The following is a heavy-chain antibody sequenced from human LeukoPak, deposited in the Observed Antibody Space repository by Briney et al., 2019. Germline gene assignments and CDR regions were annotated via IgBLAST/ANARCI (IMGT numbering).Heavy chain of an antibody. Sequence: SETLSLTCAVYGGSFSGYYWSWIRQPPGKGLEWIGEINHSGSTNYNPSLKSRVTISVDTSKNQFSLTLSSVTAADTAIYYCARHKLSYGDYFDYWGQGTLVTVSS. D-gene: IGHD4-17*01. CDR3: ARHKLSYGDYFDY. J-gene: IGHJ4*02. CDR2: INHSGST. CDR1: GGSFSGYY. V-gene: IGHV4-34*01.